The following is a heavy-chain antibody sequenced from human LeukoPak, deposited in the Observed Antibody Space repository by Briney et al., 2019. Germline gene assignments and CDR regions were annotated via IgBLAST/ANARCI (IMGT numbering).Heavy chain of an antibody. J-gene: IGHJ4*02. CDR1: DISMRRGGYF. D-gene: IGHD4-17*01. Sequence: SETLSLTCSVSDISMRRGGYFWTWIRQHRGRGVEWFGYLYYSENTYYNPSLRSRVTTSVDTSKNQFSLRLTSVTAADTAVYYCARRQYGDYNSDYWGQGTLVTVSS. V-gene: IGHV4-31*02. CDR2: LYYSENT. CDR3: ARRQYGDYNSDY.